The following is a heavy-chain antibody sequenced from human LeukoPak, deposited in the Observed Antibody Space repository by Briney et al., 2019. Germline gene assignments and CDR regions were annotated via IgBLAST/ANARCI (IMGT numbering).Heavy chain of an antibody. CDR2: IIPILGIA. J-gene: IGHJ6*02. CDR3: ARVGTGYYYGMDV. D-gene: IGHD3/OR15-3a*01. Sequence: SSVKVSCKASGGTFSSYTISWVRQAPGQGLEWMGRIIPILGIANYAQKFLGRVTITADKSTSTAYMELSSLRSEDTAVYYCARVGTGYYYGMDVWGQGTTVTVSS. CDR1: GGTFSSYT. V-gene: IGHV1-69*02.